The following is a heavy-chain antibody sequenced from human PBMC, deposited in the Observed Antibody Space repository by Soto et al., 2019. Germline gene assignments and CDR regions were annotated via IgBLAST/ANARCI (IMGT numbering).Heavy chain of an antibody. V-gene: IGHV2-5*02. CDR2: IYWDDDK. Sequence: QITLKESGPPLVKPTQTLTLTCTFSGFSLSTSGVGVGWIRQPPGKALEWLALIYWDDDKRYSPSLKSRLTITXXTXKXXVVLTLTNMDPVDTATYYCAHRRGRVVRGVDIFDYWVQGTLVTVSS. D-gene: IGHD3-10*01. CDR3: AHRRGRVVRGVDIFDY. CDR1: GFSLSTSGVG. J-gene: IGHJ4*02.